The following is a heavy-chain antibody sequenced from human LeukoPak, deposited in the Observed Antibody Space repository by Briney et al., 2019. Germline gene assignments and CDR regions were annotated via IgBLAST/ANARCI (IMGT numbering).Heavy chain of an antibody. CDR3: ASSCCCGGRCPGY. Sequence: GGSLRLSCAASGFTFSSYWMHWVRQAPGKGLVWVSRINSDGSSTSYADSVKGRFTISRDNATNTLYLQMSNLRAEDTAVYYCASSCCCGGRCPGYWGQGTLVTVSS. J-gene: IGHJ4*02. V-gene: IGHV3-74*01. CDR2: INSDGSST. CDR1: GFTFSSYW. D-gene: IGHD2-15*01.